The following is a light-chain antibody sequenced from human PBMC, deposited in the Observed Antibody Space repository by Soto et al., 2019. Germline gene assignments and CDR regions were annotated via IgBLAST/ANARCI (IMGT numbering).Light chain of an antibody. V-gene: IGKV3-20*01. J-gene: IGKJ2*01. Sequence: EIVLTQSPGALSLSPGEAATLSCRASQSLSSSYVAWYQQKLGQPPRLLIYGASNRATGIPDRFGGSWSGTEFSLTISRLEPEDFAVYYCQQYGISPSYTFAQGTKVDIK. CDR3: QQYGISPSYT. CDR1: QSLSSSY. CDR2: GAS.